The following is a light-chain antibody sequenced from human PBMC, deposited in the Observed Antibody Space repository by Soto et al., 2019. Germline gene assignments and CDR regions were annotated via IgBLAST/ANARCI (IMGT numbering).Light chain of an antibody. J-gene: IGLJ1*01. CDR2: AVS. Sequence: QSALTQPASVSGSPGQSITSSFTGTSSDVGLYDYVSWYQQHPGKAPQLMIYAVSNRPSGVSNRFSASKSGNTASLFISGLQAGDEADYYCSSYTSDSSYVCGSGTHVTV. CDR3: SSYTSDSSYV. CDR1: SSDVGLYDY. V-gene: IGLV2-14*01.